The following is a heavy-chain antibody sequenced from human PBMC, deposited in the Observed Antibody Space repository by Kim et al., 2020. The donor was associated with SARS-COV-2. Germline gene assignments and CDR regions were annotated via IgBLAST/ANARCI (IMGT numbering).Heavy chain of an antibody. V-gene: IGHV3-30*07. CDR3: AREFAEGDFYFDY. J-gene: IGHJ4*02. Sequence: AQSVTGQLTISRDNSKNPLYLQMNSLRAGDTAVYYCAREFAEGDFYFDYWGQGTLVTVSS. D-gene: IGHD2-21*02.